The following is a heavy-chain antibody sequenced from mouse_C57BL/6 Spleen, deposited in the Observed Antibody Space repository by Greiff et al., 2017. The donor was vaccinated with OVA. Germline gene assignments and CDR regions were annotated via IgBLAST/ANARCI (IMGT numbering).Heavy chain of an antibody. D-gene: IGHD1-1*01. CDR2: IYIGNGYT. CDR1: GYTFTSYG. J-gene: IGHJ1*03. CDR3: EMYYYGSSYGYFDV. Sequence: EVKLQESGAELVRPGSSVKMSCKTSGYTFTSYGINWVKQRPGQGLEWIGYIYIGNGYTEYNEKFKGKATLTSDTSSSTAYMQLSSLTSEDSAIYFCEMYYYGSSYGYFDVWGTGTTVTVSS. V-gene: IGHV1-58*01.